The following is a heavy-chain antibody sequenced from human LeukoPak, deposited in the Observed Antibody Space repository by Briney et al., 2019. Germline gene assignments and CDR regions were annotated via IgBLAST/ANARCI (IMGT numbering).Heavy chain of an antibody. J-gene: IGHJ4*02. CDR2: IYYSGST. D-gene: IGHD3-10*01. CDR3: ARRRGGWSSVYYFDY. Sequence: SETLSLTCTVSGGSISSSSYYWGWIRQPPGKGLEWIGSIYYSGSTYYNPSLKSRVTISVDTSKNQFSLKLSSVTAADTAVYYCARRRGGWSSVYYFDYWGQGTLVTVSS. CDR1: GGSISSSSYY. V-gene: IGHV4-39*07.